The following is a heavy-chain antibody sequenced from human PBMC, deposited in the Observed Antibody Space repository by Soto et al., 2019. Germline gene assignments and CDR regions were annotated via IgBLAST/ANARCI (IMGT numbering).Heavy chain of an antibody. V-gene: IGHV3-30-3*01. D-gene: IGHD6-19*01. CDR1: GFTFSSYA. CDR3: ARDTQQWLVIQWKYYYGMDV. J-gene: IGHJ6*02. CDR2: ISYDGSNK. Sequence: GGSLRLSCAASGFTFSSYAMHWVRQAPGKGLEWVAVISYDGSNKYYADSVKGRFTISRDNSKNTLYLQMNSLRAEDTAVYYCARDTQQWLVIQWKYYYGMDVWGQGTTVTVSS.